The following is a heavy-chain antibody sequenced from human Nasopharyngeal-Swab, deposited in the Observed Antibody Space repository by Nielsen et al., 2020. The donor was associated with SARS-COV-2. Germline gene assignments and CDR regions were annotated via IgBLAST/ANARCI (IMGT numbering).Heavy chain of an antibody. D-gene: IGHD3-22*01. CDR1: GGTFSNYA. J-gene: IGHJ4*02. Sequence: SVKVSCKASGGTFSNYAFSWVRQAPGQGLEWMGGIMPIFGTAKSAQKFQGKVTITANESTSTAYMELSNLTSEDTAIYYCARSYYDSSGRPRGVYDYWGQGTLVTVSS. V-gene: IGHV1-69*13. CDR3: ARSYYDSSGRPRGVYDY. CDR2: IMPIFGTA.